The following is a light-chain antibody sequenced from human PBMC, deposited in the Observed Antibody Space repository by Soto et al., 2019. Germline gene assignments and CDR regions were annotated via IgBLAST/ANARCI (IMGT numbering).Light chain of an antibody. J-gene: IGKJ3*01. CDR3: QQCETSPGT. CDR1: QSVTSKS. Sequence: EIVLTQSPGTMSLSPGDSATLSCRASQSVTSKSLAWYQHKLGQPPSLLIYDAVMRAPGIPDRFRGSGSVTDVTLTISRLEPEDFAVYFCQQCETSPGTFGPGTKL. CDR2: DAV. V-gene: IGKV3-20*01.